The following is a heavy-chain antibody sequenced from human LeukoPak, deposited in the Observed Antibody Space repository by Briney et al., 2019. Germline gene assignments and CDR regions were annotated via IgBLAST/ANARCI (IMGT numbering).Heavy chain of an antibody. CDR1: GFTFTSHW. Sequence: GGSLRLSCVASGFTFTSHWMTWVRQAPGKGLEWVANIREDGGEIYYLDSVKGRFTISRDDSKNTLYLLMDSLRAEDTAVYFCTKGSAGGRPYYFDNWGQGTLVTVSS. CDR2: IREDGGEI. CDR3: TKGSAGGRPYYFDN. V-gene: IGHV3-7*03. D-gene: IGHD2-15*01. J-gene: IGHJ4*02.